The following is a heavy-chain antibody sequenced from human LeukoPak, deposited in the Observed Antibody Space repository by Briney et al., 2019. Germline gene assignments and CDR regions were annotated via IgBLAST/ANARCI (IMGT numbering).Heavy chain of an antibody. CDR1: GGSISSSSYY. CDR2: IYYSGST. CDR3: ARSHYFDGIGYRGLDY. V-gene: IGHV4-39*07. D-gene: IGHD3-22*01. Sequence: PSETLSLTCTVSGGSISSSSYYWGWIRQPPGKGLEWIGSIYYSGSTYYNPSLKSRVTISVDTSKNQFSLKLSSVSAADTAVYYCARSHYFDGIGYRGLDYWGQGTLVTVSS. J-gene: IGHJ4*02.